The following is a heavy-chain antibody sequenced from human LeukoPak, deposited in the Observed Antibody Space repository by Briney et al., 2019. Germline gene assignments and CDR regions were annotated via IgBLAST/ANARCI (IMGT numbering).Heavy chain of an antibody. CDR2: IHYRGST. CDR3: ARAAAGTNTYYYFDY. CDR1: GDSSSSGDHY. Sequence: SQTLSLTCTVSGDSSSSGDHYWSWIRQPPGKGLEWIGYIHYRGSTYYNPSLKSRAIISGDMSKNQFSLSLNSLTAADSAVYYCARAAAGTNTYYYFDYWGQGTLVTVSS. J-gene: IGHJ4*02. V-gene: IGHV4-30-4*01. D-gene: IGHD5-12*01.